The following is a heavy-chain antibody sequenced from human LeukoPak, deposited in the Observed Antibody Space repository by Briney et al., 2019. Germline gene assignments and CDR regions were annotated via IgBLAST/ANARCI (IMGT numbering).Heavy chain of an antibody. CDR3: ARTIRGY. V-gene: IGHV3-7*01. J-gene: IGHJ4*02. Sequence: GGSLRLSCAASGFTFSNYWMSCVRQAPGKGLEWVANIKDDGSESYYVDSVKGRFTISRDNAKNSLYLQMTSLRDEDTAVYYCARTIRGYWGQGTLVTVSS. CDR2: IKDDGSES. D-gene: IGHD4/OR15-4a*01. CDR1: GFTFSNYW.